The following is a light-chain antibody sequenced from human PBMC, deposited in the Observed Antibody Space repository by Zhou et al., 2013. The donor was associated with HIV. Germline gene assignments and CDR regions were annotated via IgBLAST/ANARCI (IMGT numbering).Light chain of an antibody. Sequence: EIVLTQSPGTLSLSPGERATLSCRASQSISSDYLAWYQQKPGQAPRLLIHGVSGRATGIPDRFSGSGSGTDFTLTISRLEPEDFAVYYCQQYGGSPLYTFGQGTKLEIK. CDR1: QSISSDY. CDR3: QQYGGSPLYT. CDR2: GVS. V-gene: IGKV3-20*01. J-gene: IGKJ2*01.